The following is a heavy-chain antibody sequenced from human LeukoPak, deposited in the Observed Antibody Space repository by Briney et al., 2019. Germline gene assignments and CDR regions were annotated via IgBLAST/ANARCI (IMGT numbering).Heavy chain of an antibody. Sequence: PSETLSLTCAVYGGSFSGYYWSWIRQLPGKGLEWIGEINHSGSTNYNPSLKSRVTISVDTSKNQFSLKLSSVTAADTAVYYCASPGGSGSYTHWFDPWGQGTLVTVSS. CDR1: GGSFSGYY. J-gene: IGHJ5*02. CDR3: ASPGGSGSYTHWFDP. D-gene: IGHD3-10*01. CDR2: INHSGST. V-gene: IGHV4-34*01.